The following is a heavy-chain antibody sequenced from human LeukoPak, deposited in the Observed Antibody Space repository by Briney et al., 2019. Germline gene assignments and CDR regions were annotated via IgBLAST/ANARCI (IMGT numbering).Heavy chain of an antibody. CDR3: ATGLGYCSSTSCYPWYAFDI. J-gene: IGHJ3*02. Sequence: GGSLRLSCAASGFTFSDYYMSWIRQTPGKGLEWVSYISSSGSTIYYAGSVKGRFTISRDNAKNSLYLQMNSLRAEDTAVYYCATGLGYCSSTSCYPWYAFDIWGQGTMVTVSS. CDR1: GFTFSDYY. CDR2: ISSSGSTI. D-gene: IGHD2-2*01. V-gene: IGHV3-11*01.